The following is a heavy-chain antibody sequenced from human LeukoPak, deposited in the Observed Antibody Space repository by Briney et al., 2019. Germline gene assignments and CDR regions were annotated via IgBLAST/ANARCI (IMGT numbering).Heavy chain of an antibody. J-gene: IGHJ4*02. Sequence: ASVKVSCKASGYTFITYYMHWVRQAPGQGLEWMGIINPRGGSTNYAQKFQGRITMTRDTSTSTLYMELSSLRSDDTAVYYCVREDQSNTRSFFDFWGQGTLVTVSS. CDR2: INPRGGST. CDR1: GYTFITYY. V-gene: IGHV1-46*01. CDR3: VREDQSNTRSFFDF.